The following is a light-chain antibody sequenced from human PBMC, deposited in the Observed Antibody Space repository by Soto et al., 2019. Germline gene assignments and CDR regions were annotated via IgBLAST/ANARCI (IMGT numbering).Light chain of an antibody. J-gene: IGKJ1*01. CDR2: ATS. CDR3: HQFGYSPRT. Sequence: LSQSPGTLSLSPGETASLYCRASQTVNSDYLAWFQQRPGQAPRLLIFATSRRATDIPDRFSGSGSGTDFTLAIRRLEPEDFAVYYCHQFGYSPRTFGQGTKVDIK. V-gene: IGKV3-20*01. CDR1: QTVNSDY.